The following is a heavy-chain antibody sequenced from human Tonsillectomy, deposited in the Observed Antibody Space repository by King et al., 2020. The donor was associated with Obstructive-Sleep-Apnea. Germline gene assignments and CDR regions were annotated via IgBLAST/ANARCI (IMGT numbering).Heavy chain of an antibody. J-gene: IGHJ4*02. CDR1: GFIFSSFG. V-gene: IGHV3-33*06. CDR2: IWADGSDF. CDR3: AKGGRYTSGHSTLYFDS. Sequence: QLVQSGGGVVQPGRSLRLSCAASGFIFSSFGMHWVRQAPGKGLEWVAVIWADGSDFYYAESVKGRFTISRDNSKDTLSLQMDNVRAEDTAVYYCAKGGRYTSGHSTLYFDSWGQGTLVSVSS. D-gene: IGHD5-18*01.